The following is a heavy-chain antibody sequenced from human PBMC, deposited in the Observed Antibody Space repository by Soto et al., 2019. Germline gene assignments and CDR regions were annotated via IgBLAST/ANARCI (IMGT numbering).Heavy chain of an antibody. V-gene: IGHV4-61*01. CDR2: VHYSGRT. CDR1: GGSVSSGSYY. CDR3: ARDVGEVGATGGYYFDY. J-gene: IGHJ4*02. Sequence: SETLSLTCTVSGGSVSSGSYYWTWIRQSPGKGLEWIGYVHYSGRTNYNPSLKSRVTVSLDTSKNQFSLKLRSVTAADTAVYYCARDVGEVGATGGYYFDYWGQGTLVTVSS. D-gene: IGHD1-26*01.